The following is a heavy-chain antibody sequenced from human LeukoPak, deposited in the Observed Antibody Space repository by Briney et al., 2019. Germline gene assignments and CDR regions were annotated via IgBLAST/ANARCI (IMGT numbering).Heavy chain of an antibody. D-gene: IGHD3-22*01. V-gene: IGHV3-30-3*01. Sequence: GGSLRLSCAASGFTFSSYAMHWVRQAPGKGLEWVAVISYDGSNKYYADSVKGRFTISRDNSKNTLYLQMNSLRAEDTAVYYCARVNYYDSSAYFDYWGQGTLVTVSS. CDR3: ARVNYYDSSAYFDY. CDR2: ISYDGSNK. J-gene: IGHJ4*02. CDR1: GFTFSSYA.